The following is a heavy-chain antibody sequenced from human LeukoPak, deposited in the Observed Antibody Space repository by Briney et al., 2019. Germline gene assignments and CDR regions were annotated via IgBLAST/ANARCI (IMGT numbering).Heavy chain of an antibody. J-gene: IGHJ4*02. CDR1: GGPISSSSYY. V-gene: IGHV4-39*01. D-gene: IGHD2-15*01. Sequence: PSETLSLTCTVSGGPISSSSYYWGWIRQPPGKGLEWIGSIYYSGSTYYNPSLKSRVTISVDTSKNQFSLKLSSVTAADTAVYYCEVSGGFDYWGQGTLVTVSS. CDR3: EVSGGFDY. CDR2: IYYSGST.